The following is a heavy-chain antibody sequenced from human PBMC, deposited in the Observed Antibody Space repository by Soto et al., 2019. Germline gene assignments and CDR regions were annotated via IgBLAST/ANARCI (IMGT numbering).Heavy chain of an antibody. CDR3: AKDAPYSSSWLNWFES. Sequence: ASVKVSCKASGYTFTDYAMQWVRQAPGQRLEWMGWINAGNGRVEYSQKFRGRVTITRDASASTAYMELSSLRSEDTAVYYCAKDAPYSSSWLNWFESWGQGTLVTVSS. J-gene: IGHJ5*01. V-gene: IGHV1-3*01. D-gene: IGHD6-13*01. CDR1: GYTFTDYA. CDR2: INAGNGRV.